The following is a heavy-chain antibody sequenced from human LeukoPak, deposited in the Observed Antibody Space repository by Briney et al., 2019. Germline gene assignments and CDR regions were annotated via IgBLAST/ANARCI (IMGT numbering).Heavy chain of an antibody. CDR2: XXXSSTYI. Sequence: PGGSLRLSCAASGFTFSSYSMNWVRQAPGKGXXXXXXXXXSSTYIYYADSVKGRFTISRDNAKNSLYLQMSSLRADDTAVYYCATPTLGYCSGGSCRTSDYWGQGTLVTVSS. CDR1: GFTFSSYS. D-gene: IGHD2-15*01. CDR3: ATPTLGYCSGGSCRTSDY. J-gene: IGHJ4*02. V-gene: IGHV3-21*01.